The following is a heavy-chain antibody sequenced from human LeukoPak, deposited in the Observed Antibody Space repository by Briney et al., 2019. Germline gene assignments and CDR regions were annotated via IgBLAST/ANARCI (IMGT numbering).Heavy chain of an antibody. CDR2: IYSSGTT. D-gene: IGHD1-1*01. V-gene: IGHV4-4*09. CDR1: GGSLSGYY. Sequence: PSETLSLTCTVSGGSLSGYYWSWLRQTPGKGLEWIGYIYSSGTTNYNRSLQSRVIISLDTPKNQFSLSVTSVTAADTAMYFCARRISSWNVYIDKWGQGIQVTVSS. J-gene: IGHJ4*02. CDR3: ARRISSWNVYIDK.